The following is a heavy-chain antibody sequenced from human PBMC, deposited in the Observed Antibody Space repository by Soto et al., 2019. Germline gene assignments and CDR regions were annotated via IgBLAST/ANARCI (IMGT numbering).Heavy chain of an antibody. CDR2: IYYSGST. Sequence: QVQLQESGPGLVKPSETLSLTCTVSGGSISSYYWSWIRQPPGKGLGWIGYIYYSGSTNYNPSLKSRVTISVDTSKNQFSLKLSSVTAADTAVYYCARHYGYGYARDWGQGTLVTVSS. D-gene: IGHD5-18*01. V-gene: IGHV4-59*08. J-gene: IGHJ4*02. CDR1: GGSISSYY. CDR3: ARHYGYGYARD.